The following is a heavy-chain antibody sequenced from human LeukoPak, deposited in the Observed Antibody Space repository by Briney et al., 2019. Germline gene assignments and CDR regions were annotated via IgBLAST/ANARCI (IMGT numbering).Heavy chain of an antibody. J-gene: IGHJ4*02. CDR1: GGSFSGYY. D-gene: IGHD3-22*01. V-gene: IGHV4-34*01. Sequence: SETPSLTCAVYGGSFSGYYWSWIRQPPGKGLEWIGEINHSGSTNYNPSLKSRVTISVDTSKNQFSLKLSSVTAADTAVYYCARDYYDSSGYHDYWGQGTLVTVSS. CDR3: ARDYYDSSGYHDY. CDR2: INHSGST.